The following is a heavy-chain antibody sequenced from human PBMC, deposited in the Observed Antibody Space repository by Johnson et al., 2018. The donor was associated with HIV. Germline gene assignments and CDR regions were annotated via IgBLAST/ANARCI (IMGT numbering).Heavy chain of an antibody. CDR3: ARGRTTAARRWGNDAFDI. CDR2: ISYDGSNK. J-gene: IGHJ3*02. Sequence: LVASGGGLVQPGRSLKLSCAASGFNFRSYIMHWVRQAPGEGLEWVALISYDGSNKYYADSVKGRFSISRDNSKNTLYLQMNSLRPEDTSVYFCARGRTTAARRWGNDAFDIWGLGTMVTVSS. D-gene: IGHD6-6*01. V-gene: IGHV3-30-3*01. CDR1: GFNFRSYI.